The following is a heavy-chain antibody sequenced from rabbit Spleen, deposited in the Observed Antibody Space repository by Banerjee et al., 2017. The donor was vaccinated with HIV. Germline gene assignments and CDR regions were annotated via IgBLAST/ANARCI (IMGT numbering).Heavy chain of an antibody. CDR3: ARDTGSSFSSYGMDL. CDR1: GFSFSSNYW. CDR2: IYAGAGDNT. D-gene: IGHD8-1*01. Sequence: QEQLEESGGDLVKPEGSLTLTCTASGFSFSSNYWICWVRQAPGKGLEWIACIYAGAGDNTYYTSWAKGRFTISKTSSTTVTLRVTSLTAADTATYFCARDTGSSFSSYGMDLWGPGTLVTVS. V-gene: IGHV1S45*01. J-gene: IGHJ6*01.